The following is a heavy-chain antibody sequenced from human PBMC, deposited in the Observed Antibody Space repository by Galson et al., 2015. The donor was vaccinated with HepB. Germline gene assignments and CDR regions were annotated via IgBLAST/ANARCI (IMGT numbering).Heavy chain of an antibody. J-gene: IGHJ6*02. CDR2: INPSVAST. CDR3: ARGIVGGNYSPHYYYYYGMDV. CDR1: GYPFVDYY. D-gene: IGHD1-7*01. Sequence: SVKVSCKASGYPFVDYYIHWVRQAAGQGFEWMGIINPSVASTGYAQELRGRVTMTRDTSTSTVYMELSSLRSDDTAVYYCARGIVGGNYSPHYYYYYGMDVWGQGTTVTVSS. V-gene: IGHV1-46*03.